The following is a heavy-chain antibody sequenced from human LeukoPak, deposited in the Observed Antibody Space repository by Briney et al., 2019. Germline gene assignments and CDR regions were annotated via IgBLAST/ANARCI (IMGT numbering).Heavy chain of an antibody. CDR2: INPNSGGT. V-gene: IGHV1-2*02. J-gene: IGHJ3*02. D-gene: IGHD2-21*01. Sequence: ASVKVSCKASGYTFTGYYMHWVRQAPGQGLEWMGWINPNSGGTNYAQKFQGRVTMTRDTSISTAYMELSRLKSDDTAVYYCARDVRLWTPDDFDIWGQGTMVTVSS. CDR1: GYTFTGYY. CDR3: ARDVRLWTPDDFDI.